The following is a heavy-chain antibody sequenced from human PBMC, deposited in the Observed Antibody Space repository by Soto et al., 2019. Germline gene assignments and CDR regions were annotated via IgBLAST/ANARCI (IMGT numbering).Heavy chain of an antibody. CDR3: ASHAHWERNSAY. V-gene: IGHV5-51*01. J-gene: IGHJ4*02. CDR2: IYPGDSDI. CDR1: GYIFIKQW. D-gene: IGHD1-1*01. Sequence: GESLKFSCQGPGYIFIKQWIAWVRQRPGKGLEWMGIIYPGDSDITYSPSFQGHVTFSVDKSINTAYLQWRSLEASDTAMYYCASHAHWERNSAYWGQGTLVTVSS.